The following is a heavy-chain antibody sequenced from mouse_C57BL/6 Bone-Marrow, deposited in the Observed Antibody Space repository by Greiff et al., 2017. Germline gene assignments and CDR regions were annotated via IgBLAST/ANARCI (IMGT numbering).Heavy chain of an antibody. CDR1: GFTFSSYA. Sequence: VQLQQSGGGLVKPGGSLKLSCAASGFTFSSYAMSWVRQTPEKRLEWVATISDGGSYTYYPDNVKGRFTISRDNAKNNLYLQMSHLKSEDTAMYYCARQAIYDGYYVVDYWGQGTTLTVSS. J-gene: IGHJ2*01. D-gene: IGHD2-3*01. V-gene: IGHV5-4*01. CDR2: ISDGGSYT. CDR3: ARQAIYDGYYVVDY.